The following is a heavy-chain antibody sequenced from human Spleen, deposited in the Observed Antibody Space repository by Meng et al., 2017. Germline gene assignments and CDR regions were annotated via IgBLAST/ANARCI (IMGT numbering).Heavy chain of an antibody. D-gene: IGHD6-13*01. Sequence: HVRLVQSWAEVKKAGSSVKVSCKASRYTFAAYWIQWVRQAPGQGLEWMGRIDPKSDNTHYAQKFQGRVTMTRDTSISTAYMELSGLRSDDTAVYYCARDEDISAAGYLLGDFWGQGTLVTVSS. CDR2: IDPKSDNT. V-gene: IGHV1-2*06. CDR3: ARDEDISAAGYLLGDF. J-gene: IGHJ4*02. CDR1: RYTFAAYW.